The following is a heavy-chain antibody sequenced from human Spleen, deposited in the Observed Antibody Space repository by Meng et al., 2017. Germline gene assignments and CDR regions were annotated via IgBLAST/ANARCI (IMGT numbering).Heavy chain of an antibody. Sequence: GESLKISCAASGFTFSSYEMNWVRQAPGKGLEWVGRIGTKPKSYAAAYAASVRGRFTISRDDSRNTAFLQMNSLKTEDTALYYCTIYKFGHIWGQGTMVTVSS. D-gene: IGHD1-14*01. CDR3: TIYKFGHI. CDR1: GFTFSSYE. J-gene: IGHJ3*02. CDR2: IGTKPKSYAA. V-gene: IGHV3-73*01.